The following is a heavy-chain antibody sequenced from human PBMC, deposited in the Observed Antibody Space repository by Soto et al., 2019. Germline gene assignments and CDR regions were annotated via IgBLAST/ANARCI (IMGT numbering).Heavy chain of an antibody. J-gene: IGHJ5*02. D-gene: IGHD6-6*01. CDR1: GVSISSGDYY. Sequence: PSETLSLTCTVSGVSISSGDYYWSWIRQPPGKGLEWIGYIYYSGSTFYNPSLKSRLTISVDTSKNQFSLKLSSVTAADTAVYYCARERPDGARLDPWGQGTLVTVSS. CDR3: ARERPDGARLDP. V-gene: IGHV4-30-4*01. CDR2: IYYSGST.